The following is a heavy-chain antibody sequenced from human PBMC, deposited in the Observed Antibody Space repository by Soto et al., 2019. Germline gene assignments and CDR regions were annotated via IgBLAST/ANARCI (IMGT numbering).Heavy chain of an antibody. Sequence: EVQLVESGGGLVKPGGSLRLSCAASGFTFSSYSMNWVRQAPGKGLEWVSSISSSSSYIYYADSVKGRFTISRDNAKNSLYLQMNSLRAEDTAVYYCARDQTYGEYVVDYWGQGTLVTVSS. D-gene: IGHD4-17*01. J-gene: IGHJ4*02. CDR3: ARDQTYGEYVVDY. CDR1: GFTFSSYS. V-gene: IGHV3-21*01. CDR2: ISSSSSYI.